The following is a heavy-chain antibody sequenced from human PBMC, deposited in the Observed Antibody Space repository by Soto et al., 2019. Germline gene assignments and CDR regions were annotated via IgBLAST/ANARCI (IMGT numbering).Heavy chain of an antibody. CDR1: GGSISSSSYY. D-gene: IGHD5-18*01. CDR2: IYYNGSI. Sequence: SETLSLTCTVSGGSISSSSYYWSWILQPPGEGLEWIGYIYYNGSIYYNPSLMSRPTMSVDTSKNAFSLTLNSVTAADTTVYLCASELSGYSYGPGEVDWRQGALDTVS. CDR3: ASELSGYSYGPGEVD. J-gene: IGHJ4*02. V-gene: IGHV4-30-4*01.